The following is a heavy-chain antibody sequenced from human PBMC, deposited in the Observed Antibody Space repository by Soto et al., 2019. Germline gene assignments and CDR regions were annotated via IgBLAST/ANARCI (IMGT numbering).Heavy chain of an antibody. V-gene: IGHV4-4*02. D-gene: IGHD6-13*01. CDR2: IYHSGST. CDR1: GGSISISNW. J-gene: IGHJ4*02. CDR3: ARYYTGTGPFDY. Sequence: QVQLQESGPGLVKPSGTLSLTCAVSGGSISISNWWSWVRQPPGKGLEWIGEIYHSGSTSYNPTLKSRASISVAKSNNQFSLNLSSVTAASTAVDSCARYYTGTGPFDYWGQGTLVTVSS.